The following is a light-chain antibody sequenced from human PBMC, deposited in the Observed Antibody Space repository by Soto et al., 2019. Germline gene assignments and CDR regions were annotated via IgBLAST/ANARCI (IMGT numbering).Light chain of an antibody. CDR2: EVT. Sequence: QSALTQPRSASGSPGQAVTISSTGTSSDVGNYNYVSWYQQHPGKAPKLMIYEVTKRTSGVPDRFSGSKSGNTASLTVSGLQAEYEAEYYCTSYAAGKNVVFGGGTKLTVL. V-gene: IGLV2-8*01. CDR1: SSDVGNYNY. CDR3: TSYAAGKNVV. J-gene: IGLJ2*01.